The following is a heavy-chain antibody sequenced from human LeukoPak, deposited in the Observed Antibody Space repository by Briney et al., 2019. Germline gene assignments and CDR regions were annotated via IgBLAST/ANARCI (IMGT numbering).Heavy chain of an antibody. CDR1: GFTFSSYA. CDR3: AKDMALGYYYDSSAQSY. D-gene: IGHD3-22*01. V-gene: IGHV3-23*01. CDR2: SSGSGGST. Sequence: GGSLRLSCAASGFTFSSYAMSWVRQAPGKGLEWVSASSGSGGSTYYADSVKGRFTISRDNSKNTLYLQMNSLRAEDTAVYYCAKDMALGYYYDSSAQSYWGQGTLVTVSS. J-gene: IGHJ4*02.